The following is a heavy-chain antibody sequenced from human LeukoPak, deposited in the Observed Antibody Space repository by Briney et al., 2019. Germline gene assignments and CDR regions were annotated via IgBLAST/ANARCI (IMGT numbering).Heavy chain of an antibody. CDR3: AKEIGDYVWGSYSYYFDY. CDR2: VSGNGGST. J-gene: IGHJ4*02. D-gene: IGHD3-16*01. Sequence: GGSLRLSCGASGFTFRTYAMSWVRQAPGKGVEWVSSVSGNGGSTYYADSVKGRFTISRDNSKNTLYLQMNSLRAEDTAVYYCAKEIGDYVWGSYSYYFDYWGQGTLVTVSS. CDR1: GFTFRTYA. V-gene: IGHV3-23*01.